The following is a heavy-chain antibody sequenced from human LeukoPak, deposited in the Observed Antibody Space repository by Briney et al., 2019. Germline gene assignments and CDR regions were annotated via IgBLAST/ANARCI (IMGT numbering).Heavy chain of an antibody. Sequence: PSETLSLTCTVSGGSISSYYWSWIRQPPGKGLEWIGYIYYSGSTNYNPSLKSRVTISVDTSKNQFSLKLSSVTAADTAVYYCATGGPAAITWFDPWGQGTLVTVSS. V-gene: IGHV4-59*08. CDR3: ATGGPAAITWFDP. CDR2: IYYSGST. CDR1: GGSISSYY. D-gene: IGHD2-2*01. J-gene: IGHJ5*02.